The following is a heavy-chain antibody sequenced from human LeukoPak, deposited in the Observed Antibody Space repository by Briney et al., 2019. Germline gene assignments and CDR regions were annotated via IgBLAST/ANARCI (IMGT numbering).Heavy chain of an antibody. CDR1: GYSISSGYY. CDR3: ARHATTHSNYGGAPTWFDP. Sequence: PSETLSLTCAVSGYSISSGYYWGWIRQPPGKGLEWIGSIYHSGSTYYNPSLKSRVTISVDTSKNQFSLKLSSVTAADTAVYYCARHATTHSNYGGAPTWFDPWGQGTLVTVSS. CDR2: IYHSGST. D-gene: IGHD4-11*01. V-gene: IGHV4-38-2*01. J-gene: IGHJ5*02.